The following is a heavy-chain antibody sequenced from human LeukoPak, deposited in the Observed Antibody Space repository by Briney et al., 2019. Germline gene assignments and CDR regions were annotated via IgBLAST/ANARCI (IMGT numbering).Heavy chain of an antibody. Sequence: GGSLRLSCAASGFTFSNYEMNWVRQAPGKGLEWVSYISSHGLTRYYADSVKGRFTISRDNPKNSLYLQMNSLRAEDTAVYYCARVGGYAIQDAFDIWGRGTMVTVSS. V-gene: IGHV3-48*03. J-gene: IGHJ3*02. CDR3: ARVGGYAIQDAFDI. CDR2: ISSHGLTR. D-gene: IGHD5-12*01. CDR1: GFTFSNYE.